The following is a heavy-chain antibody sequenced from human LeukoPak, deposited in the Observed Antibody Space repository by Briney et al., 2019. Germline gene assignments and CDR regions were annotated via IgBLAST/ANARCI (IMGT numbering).Heavy chain of an antibody. CDR2: ITSSSTFR. J-gene: IGHJ4*02. D-gene: IGHD6-13*01. CDR1: GFTFSNYS. V-gene: IGHV3-21*01. Sequence: GGSLRLSCVGFGFTFSNYSMNWVRQAPGKGLEWVSSITSSSTFRYYADSLTGRFTISRDNAENSLYLQINSLTAEDTALYYCATGKSAATPIDYWGQGTLVTVSS. CDR3: ATGKSAATPIDY.